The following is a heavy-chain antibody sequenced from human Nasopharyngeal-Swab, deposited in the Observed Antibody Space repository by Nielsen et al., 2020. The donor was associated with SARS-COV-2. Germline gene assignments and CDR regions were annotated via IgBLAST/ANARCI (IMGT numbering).Heavy chain of an antibody. CDR2: IYPGGST. Sequence: GGSLRLSCAASGLSVSSNYMSWVRQAPGKGLEWVSIIYPGGSTYYADSVKGRFTISRDSSRNTLYLQMNSLTAEDTAVYYCARVLDGCNGFDYWGQGTLVTVSS. D-gene: IGHD5-24*01. CDR3: ARVLDGCNGFDY. CDR1: GLSVSSNY. J-gene: IGHJ4*02. V-gene: IGHV3-53*01.